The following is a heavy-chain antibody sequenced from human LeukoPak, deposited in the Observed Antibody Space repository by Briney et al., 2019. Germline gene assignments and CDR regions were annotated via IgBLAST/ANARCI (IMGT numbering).Heavy chain of an antibody. D-gene: IGHD3-10*01. CDR1: GFTFSSYA. V-gene: IGHV3-23*01. CDR2: ISGSGGST. Sequence: GGSLRLSCAASGFTFSSYAMSWVRQAPGKGLEWVSAISGSGGSTYYADSVKGRFTISRDNSKNTLYLQMNSLRAEDTAVYYCAKDQQGGFGELYYFDYWDQGTLVTVSS. CDR3: AKDQQGGFGELYYFDY. J-gene: IGHJ4*02.